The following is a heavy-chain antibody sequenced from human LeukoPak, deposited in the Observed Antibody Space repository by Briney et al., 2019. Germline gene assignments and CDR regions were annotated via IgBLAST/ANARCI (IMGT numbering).Heavy chain of an antibody. D-gene: IGHD4-17*01. Sequence: ASVKVSCKASGYTFTSYGISWVRQAPGQGLEWMGWISAYNGNTNYAQKLQGRVTMTTDTSTSTAYMELRSLRSDDTAVYYCARGARDYGDFYYYYYMDVWGKGTTVTVSS. CDR2: ISAYNGNT. CDR1: GYTFTSYG. J-gene: IGHJ6*03. V-gene: IGHV1-18*01. CDR3: ARGARDYGDFYYYYYMDV.